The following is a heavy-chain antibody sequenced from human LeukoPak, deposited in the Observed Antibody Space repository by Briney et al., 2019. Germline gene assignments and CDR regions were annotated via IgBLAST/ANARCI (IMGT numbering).Heavy chain of an antibody. Sequence: GGSLRLSCAASGFTFSSNWMSWVRQAPGKGLEWVANIKQDGSEKYYVDSVKGRFTISRDNAKNSLYLQMNSLRAEDTAVYYCARGATWTLYYFDYWGQGTLVTVSS. CDR3: ARGATWTLYYFDY. V-gene: IGHV3-7*04. CDR2: IKQDGSEK. CDR1: GFTFSSNW. J-gene: IGHJ4*02. D-gene: IGHD1-1*01.